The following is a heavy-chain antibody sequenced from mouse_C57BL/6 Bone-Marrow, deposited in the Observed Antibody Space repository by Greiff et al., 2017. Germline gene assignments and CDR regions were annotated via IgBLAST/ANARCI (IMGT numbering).Heavy chain of an antibody. CDR1: GFNIKDDY. CDR2: IDPENGDT. CDR3: TSITTVVATYYAMDY. J-gene: IGHJ4*01. D-gene: IGHD1-1*01. Sequence: VHVKQSGAELVRPGASVKLSCTASGFNIKDDYMHWVKQRPEQGLEWIGWIDPENGDTEYASKFQGKATITADTSSNTAYLQLSSLTSEDTAVYYCTSITTVVATYYAMDYWGQGTSVTVSS. V-gene: IGHV14-4*01.